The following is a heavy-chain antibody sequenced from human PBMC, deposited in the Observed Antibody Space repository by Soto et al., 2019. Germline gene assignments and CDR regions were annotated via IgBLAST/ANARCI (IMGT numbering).Heavy chain of an antibody. Sequence: ASVRVSCKASGYTFTSYYMQWVRKAPGQGLEWMGIINPSGGSTSYAQKFQGRVTITRDTSASTAYMELSSLRSEDTAVYYCARSSGELSLSAFDIWGQGTMVTVSS. V-gene: IGHV1-46*01. CDR2: INPSGGST. CDR3: ARSSGELSLSAFDI. J-gene: IGHJ3*02. CDR1: GYTFTSYY. D-gene: IGHD3-16*02.